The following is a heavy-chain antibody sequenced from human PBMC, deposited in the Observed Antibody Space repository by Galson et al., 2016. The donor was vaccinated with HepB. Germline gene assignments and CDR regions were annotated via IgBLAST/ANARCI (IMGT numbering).Heavy chain of an antibody. Sequence: SLRLSCAASGFSFSDYWMTWVRQAPGKGLECVASIKHDGSETKYVDSVKGRFTISRDDAKNSVFLQMNSLRAEDTALYYCAKGGRILWDAMDVWGQGTTVTVSS. CDR3: AKGGRILWDAMDV. CDR2: IKHDGSET. V-gene: IGHV3-7*01. CDR1: GFSFSDYW. J-gene: IGHJ6*02. D-gene: IGHD2/OR15-2a*01.